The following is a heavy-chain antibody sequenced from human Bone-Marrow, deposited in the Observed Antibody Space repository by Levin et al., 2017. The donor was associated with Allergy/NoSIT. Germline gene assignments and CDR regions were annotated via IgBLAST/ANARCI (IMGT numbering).Heavy chain of an antibody. D-gene: IGHD1-26*01. V-gene: IGHV3-23*01. J-gene: IGHJ6*02. CDR3: AILVGATGDYDMDV. Sequence: GESLKISCAASGFIFSSYTMTWVRQSPGKGLEWVSAISGSGGVTYYADSVKGRFTISRDNSKNTLYLQMNSLRDEDTAVYYCAILVGATGDYDMDVWGQGTTVTVSS. CDR2: ISGSGGVT. CDR1: GFIFSSYT.